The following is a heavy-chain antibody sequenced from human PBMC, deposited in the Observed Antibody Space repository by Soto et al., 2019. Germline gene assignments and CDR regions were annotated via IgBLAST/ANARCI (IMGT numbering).Heavy chain of an antibody. D-gene: IGHD3-3*01. V-gene: IGHV4-39*02. Sequence: SETLSLTCTVSGGSITSSEYYWAWIRQPPGKGLQFVGTIYYSGSSYSNPSLKSRLSMSVDTSKNQFSLTMKSVTAADTGVYYCARVRDWFDPWGQGTLVTVSS. J-gene: IGHJ5*02. CDR1: GGSITSSEYY. CDR3: ARVRDWFDP. CDR2: IYYSGSS.